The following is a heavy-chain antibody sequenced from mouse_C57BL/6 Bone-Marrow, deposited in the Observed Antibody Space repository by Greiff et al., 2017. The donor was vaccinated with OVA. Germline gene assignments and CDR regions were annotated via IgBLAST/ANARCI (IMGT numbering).Heavy chain of an antibody. J-gene: IGHJ4*01. D-gene: IGHD1-1*01. CDR1: GYTFTNYW. V-gene: IGHV1-63*01. Sequence: VQLQQSGAELVRPGTSVKMSCKASGYTFTNYWIGWAKQRPGHGLEWIGDIYPGGGYTNYNEKFKGKATLTADKSSSTAYMQFSSLTSEDSAIYYCARITTVVATDAMDYWGQGTSVTVSS. CDR2: IYPGGGYT. CDR3: ARITTVVATDAMDY.